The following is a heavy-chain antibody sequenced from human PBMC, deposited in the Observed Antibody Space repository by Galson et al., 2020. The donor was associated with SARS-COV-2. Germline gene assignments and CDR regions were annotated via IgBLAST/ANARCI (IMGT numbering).Heavy chain of an antibody. D-gene: IGHD6-13*01. V-gene: IGHV6-1*01. J-gene: IGHJ6*03. CDR1: GDSVSSNSAA. CDR2: TYYRSKWYN. CDR3: ARGIAAAGTELFGYYYYMDV. Sequence: SQTLSLTCAISGDSVSSNSAAWNWIRQSPSRGLEWLGRTYYRSKWYNDYAVSVKSRITINPDTSKNQFSLQLNSVTPEDTAVYYCARGIAAAGTELFGYYYYMDVWGKGTTVTVSS.